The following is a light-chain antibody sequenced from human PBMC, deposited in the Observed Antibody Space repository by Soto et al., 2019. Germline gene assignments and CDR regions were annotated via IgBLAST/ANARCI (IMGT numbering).Light chain of an antibody. CDR3: SSYTSSSTLVV. CDR1: SSDVGGYNY. Sequence: QSALTQPASVSGSPGQSITISCTGTSSDVGGYNYVSWYQQHPGKAPKLMIYDVSNRPSGVSNRFYGSKSGNTASLTISGLQAEDGADYYCSSYTSSSTLVVFGGGTKVTVL. V-gene: IGLV2-14*01. J-gene: IGLJ2*01. CDR2: DVS.